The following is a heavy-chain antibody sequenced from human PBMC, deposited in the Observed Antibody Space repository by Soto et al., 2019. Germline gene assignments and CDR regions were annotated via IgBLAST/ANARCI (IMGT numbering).Heavy chain of an antibody. CDR3: ARDSYYYDSSGYYFDY. CDR2: IWYDGSNK. Sequence: PGGSLRLSCAASGFTFSSYGMHWFRQAPGKGLEWVAVIWYDGSNKYYADSVKGRFTISRDNSKNTLYLQMNSLRAEDTAVYYCARDSYYYDSSGYYFDYWGQGTLVTVSS. J-gene: IGHJ4*02. D-gene: IGHD3-22*01. V-gene: IGHV3-33*01. CDR1: GFTFSSYG.